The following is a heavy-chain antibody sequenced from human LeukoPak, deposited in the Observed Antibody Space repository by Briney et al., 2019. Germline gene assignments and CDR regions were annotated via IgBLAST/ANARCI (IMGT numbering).Heavy chain of an antibody. CDR1: GFSLSTSGVG. D-gene: IGHD6-25*01. CDR2: IYWDDDK. CDR3: AHAARRYFDY. J-gene: IGHJ4*02. V-gene: IGHV2-5*02. Sequence: ESGPTLVKPTQTLTLTCTFSGFSLSTSGVGVGWIRQPPGKALEWLALIYWDDDKRYSPSLKNRLTITKDTSKNQVVLTMTNMDPVDTATYYCAHAARRYFDYWGQGTLVTVSS.